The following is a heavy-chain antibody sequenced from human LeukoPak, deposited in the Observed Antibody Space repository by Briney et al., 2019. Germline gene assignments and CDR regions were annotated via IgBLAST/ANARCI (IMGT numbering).Heavy chain of an antibody. Sequence: GGSLRLSCAASGFTFSSYAMSWVRQAPGKGLEWVSRTNSDGSSASYADSVKGRFTISRDNAKNTLYLQMNSLRVEDTAVYYCARGYSGYDYWGQGTLVTVSS. J-gene: IGHJ4*02. CDR2: TNSDGSSA. CDR3: ARGYSGYDY. V-gene: IGHV3-74*01. CDR1: GFTFSSYA. D-gene: IGHD5-12*01.